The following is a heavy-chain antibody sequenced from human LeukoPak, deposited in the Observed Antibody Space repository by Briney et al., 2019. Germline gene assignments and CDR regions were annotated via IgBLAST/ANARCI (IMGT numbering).Heavy chain of an antibody. CDR2: IYYSGST. CDR1: GGSISSSSYY. J-gene: IGHJ6*03. Sequence: SETLSLTCTVSGGSISSSSYYWGWIRQPPGKGLEWIGSIYYSGSTYYNPSLKSRVTISADTSKNHFSLKLSSVTAADTAVYYCARPGHSYYYMDVWGKGTTVTVSS. D-gene: IGHD1-1*01. CDR3: ARPGHSYYYMDV. V-gene: IGHV4-39*02.